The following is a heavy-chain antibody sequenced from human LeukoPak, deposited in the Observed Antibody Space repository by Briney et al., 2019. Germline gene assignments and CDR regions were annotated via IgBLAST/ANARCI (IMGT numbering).Heavy chain of an antibody. CDR2: ISGSGGST. D-gene: IGHD1-26*01. CDR1: GFTFSSYA. Sequence: PGGSLRLSCAASGFTFSSYAMSWVRQAPGKGLEWVSAISGSGGSTYYADSVKGRFTISRDNSKNTLYLQMNSLRAEDTAVYYCAKDVKWELLNYFDYWGQGTLSPSPQ. J-gene: IGHJ4*02. V-gene: IGHV3-23*01. CDR3: AKDVKWELLNYFDY.